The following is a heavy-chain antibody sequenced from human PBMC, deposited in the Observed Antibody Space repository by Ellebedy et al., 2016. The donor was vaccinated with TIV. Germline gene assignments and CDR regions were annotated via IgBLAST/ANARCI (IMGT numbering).Heavy chain of an antibody. CDR1: GFNFATFA. Sequence: GESLKISXAASGFNFATFAMSWVRQAPEKGLEWVSTINDRGDTTYYADSVKGRFSISRDNSKNTLYLQLTRLRVEDTAVYYCHDYVWGSYTPVIITWGQGTLVTVSS. CDR3: HDYVWGSYTPVIIT. D-gene: IGHD3-16*01. CDR2: INDRGDTT. J-gene: IGHJ5*02. V-gene: IGHV3-23*01.